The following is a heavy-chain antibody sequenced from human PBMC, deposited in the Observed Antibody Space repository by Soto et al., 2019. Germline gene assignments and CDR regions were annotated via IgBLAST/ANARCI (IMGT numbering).Heavy chain of an antibody. Sequence: PPEKLSLTCTGPGGSISSSSIYWGWIRQTPGKGRVWIGRIYYSGSTYYNPSLKSRVTIPVDTSKNQCSQKQSSVPAADAAVYYGARHRYSSSWNLRDTWGQGTLVTVSS. CDR1: GGSISSSSIY. V-gene: IGHV4-39*01. CDR3: ARHRYSSSWNLRDT. J-gene: IGHJ5*02. D-gene: IGHD6-13*01. CDR2: IYYSGST.